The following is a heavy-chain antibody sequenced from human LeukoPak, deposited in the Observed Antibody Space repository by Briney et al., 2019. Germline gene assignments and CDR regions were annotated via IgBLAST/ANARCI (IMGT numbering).Heavy chain of an antibody. V-gene: IGHV4-4*07. D-gene: IGHD2-2*01. CDR2: VYDSSV. J-gene: IGHJ5*02. CDR3: VKEYCPPTICYPRGGWYDP. Sequence: SETLSLTCTVSGVSIRSTYWTWIRQPAGKGLEYIGRVYDSSVNYNPSLRSRVTMSIDTSRNQFSLRLTSVVAAESAVYYCVKEYCPPTICYPRGGWYDPWGQGTLVTVSS. CDR1: GVSIRSTY.